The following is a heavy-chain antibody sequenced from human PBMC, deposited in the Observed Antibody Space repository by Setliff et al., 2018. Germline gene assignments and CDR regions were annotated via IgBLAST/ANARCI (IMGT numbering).Heavy chain of an antibody. CDR3: ATSGNWNYEYYFNY. D-gene: IGHD1-7*01. CDR1: GESFSGHY. Sequence: SETLSLTCAVYGESFSGHYWSWIRQPPGKGLEWIGEINHSGSTNYNPSLKSRVTISVDTSKNQFSLKLSSVTAADTAVYYCATSGNWNYEYYFNYWGQGALVTVSS. V-gene: IGHV4-34*01. J-gene: IGHJ4*02. CDR2: INHSGST.